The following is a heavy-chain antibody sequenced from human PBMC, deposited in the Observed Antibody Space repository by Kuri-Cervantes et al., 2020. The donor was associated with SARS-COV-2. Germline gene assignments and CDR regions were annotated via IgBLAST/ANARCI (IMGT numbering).Heavy chain of an antibody. V-gene: IGHV4-59*01. D-gene: IGHD1-26*01. CDR3: ATWELLGGY. CDR1: GGSISSYY. CDR2: IYYSGST. Sequence: ESLKISCTVSGGSISSYYWSWIRQPPGKGLEWIGYIYYSGSTNYNPSLKSRVTISVDTSKNQFSLKLSSVTAADTAVYYCATWELLGGYWGQGTLVTVSS. J-gene: IGHJ4*02.